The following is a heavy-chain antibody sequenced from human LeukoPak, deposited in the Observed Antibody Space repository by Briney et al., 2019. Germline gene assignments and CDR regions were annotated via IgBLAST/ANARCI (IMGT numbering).Heavy chain of an antibody. CDR1: GFTFSSYG. J-gene: IGHJ4*02. CDR2: ISYDGSNK. Sequence: GGSLRLSCAASGFTFSSYGMHWVRQAPGKGLEWVAVISYDGSNKYYADSVKGRFTISRDNSKNTLYLQMNSLRAEDTAVYYCAKDLQLVGATSLDYWGQGTLVTVSS. V-gene: IGHV3-30*18. CDR3: AKDLQLVGATSLDY. D-gene: IGHD1-26*01.